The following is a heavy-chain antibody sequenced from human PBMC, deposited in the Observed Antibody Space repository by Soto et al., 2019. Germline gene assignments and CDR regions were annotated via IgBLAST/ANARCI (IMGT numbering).Heavy chain of an antibody. V-gene: IGHV3-23*01. Sequence: EVQLLESGGGLVQPGGSLRLSCAASGFTFSSYAMSWVRQAPGKGLEWVSAISGSGGSTYYADSVKGRFTISRDNSKNTLYLRMNSLRAEDTAVYYCAKKVRFGELSPFDYWGQRTLVTVSA. CDR2: ISGSGGST. D-gene: IGHD3-10*01. J-gene: IGHJ4*02. CDR1: GFTFSSYA. CDR3: AKKVRFGELSPFDY.